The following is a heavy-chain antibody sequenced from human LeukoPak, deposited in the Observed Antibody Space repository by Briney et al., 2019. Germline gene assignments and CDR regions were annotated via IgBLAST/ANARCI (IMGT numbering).Heavy chain of an antibody. J-gene: IGHJ4*02. CDR3: ARSHGGFSGNFDY. Sequence: GGSLRLSCAASGFTFSSYSMNWVRQAPGKGLEWVSYISSSSSTIYYADSVKGRFTISRDDAKNTLYLQMNSLRAEDTAVYYCARSHGGFSGNFDYWGQGTLVTVSS. CDR2: ISSSSSTI. V-gene: IGHV3-48*04. D-gene: IGHD3-10*01. CDR1: GFTFSSYS.